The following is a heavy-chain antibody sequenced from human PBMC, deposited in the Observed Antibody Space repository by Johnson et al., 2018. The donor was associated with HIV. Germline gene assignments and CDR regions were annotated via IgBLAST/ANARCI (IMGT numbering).Heavy chain of an antibody. CDR2: IHYDGNNK. D-gene: IGHD1-1*01. V-gene: IGHV3-30*02. CDR3: ARGGYNWNDFLNDAFDM. CDR1: AFTLSSYA. J-gene: IGHJ3*02. Sequence: QVQLVESGGGLIQPGGSLRLSCAASAFTLSSYAIHWVRQAPGKGLECVAFIHYDGNNKYYADSVKGRFTISRDHAKKSLYLQMNSLRAEDTAVYYCARGGYNWNDFLNDAFDMWGQGTVVTVSS.